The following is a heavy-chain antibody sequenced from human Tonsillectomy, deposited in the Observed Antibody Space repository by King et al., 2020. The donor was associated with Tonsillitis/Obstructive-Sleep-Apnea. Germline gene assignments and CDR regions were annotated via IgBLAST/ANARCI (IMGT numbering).Heavy chain of an antibody. Sequence: VQLVESGGGLVQPGGSLRLSCAASGFTFSSYTMNWVRQAPGKGLEWVSYISSSSSAIFYAVSVKGRFTISRDNAKNSLYLQMNSLRDEDTAVYYCARGGDSSSWHWGQGTLVTVSS. D-gene: IGHD6-13*01. CDR2: ISSSSSAI. CDR3: ARGGDSSSWH. V-gene: IGHV3-48*02. J-gene: IGHJ4*02. CDR1: GFTFSSYT.